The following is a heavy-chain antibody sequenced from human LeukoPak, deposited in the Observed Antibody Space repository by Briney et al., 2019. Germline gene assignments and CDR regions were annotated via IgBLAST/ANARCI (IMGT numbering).Heavy chain of an antibody. CDR1: GGSMSSYY. Sequence: SETLPLTCTVSGGSMSSYYWSWIRQPPGKGLEWIGYIYYSGSTNYNPSLKSRVTISVDTSKNQFSLKLSSVTAADTAVYYCARVRDGYNYYYYYYMDVWGKGTTVTVSS. D-gene: IGHD5-24*01. V-gene: IGHV4-59*01. CDR2: IYYSGST. J-gene: IGHJ6*03. CDR3: ARVRDGYNYYYYYYMDV.